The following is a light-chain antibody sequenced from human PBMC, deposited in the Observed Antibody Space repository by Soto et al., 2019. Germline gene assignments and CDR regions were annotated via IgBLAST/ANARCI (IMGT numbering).Light chain of an antibody. J-gene: IGKJ4*01. Sequence: DIQMTQSPSTLSASVGDRVTITCRATQTISTSLAWYQQIPGRAPKLLIYKASILDTGVPSRFNGSGSGTEFTLTISSLQPDDFATYYCQQYNSYPLTFGGGTKVDIK. V-gene: IGKV1-5*03. CDR2: KAS. CDR3: QQYNSYPLT. CDR1: QTISTS.